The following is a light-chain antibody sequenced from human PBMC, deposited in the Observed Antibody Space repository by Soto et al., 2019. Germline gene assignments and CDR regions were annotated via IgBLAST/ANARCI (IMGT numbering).Light chain of an antibody. CDR3: QVWDSSSAKNYV. CDR2: DDS. CDR1: NSGSKS. J-gene: IGLJ1*01. Sequence: SSELTQPPSVSVAPGQTARITCGGNNSGSKSVHWYQQKPGQAPVLVVYDDSDRPSGIPERFSGSNSGNTATLTISRVEAGDEADYYCQVWDSSSAKNYVFGTGTKLTVL. V-gene: IGLV3-21*02.